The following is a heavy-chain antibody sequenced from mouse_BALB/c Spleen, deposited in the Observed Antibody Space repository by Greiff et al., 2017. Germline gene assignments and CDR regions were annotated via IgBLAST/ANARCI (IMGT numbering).Heavy chain of an antibody. V-gene: IGHV1S56*01. CDR1: GYTFTSYY. J-gene: IGHJ4*01. CDR3: ARGGSGYGGYAIDY. Sequence: VQLQQSGPELVKPGASVRISCKASGYTFTSYYIHWVKQRPGQGLEWIGWIYPGNVNTKYNEKFKGKATLTADKSSSTAYMQLSSLTSEDSAVYFCARGGSGYGGYAIDYWGQGTSVTVSS. D-gene: IGHD3-1*01. CDR2: IYPGNVNT.